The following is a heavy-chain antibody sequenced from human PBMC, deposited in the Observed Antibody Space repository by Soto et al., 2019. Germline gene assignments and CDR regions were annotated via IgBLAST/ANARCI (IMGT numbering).Heavy chain of an antibody. D-gene: IGHD5-18*01. Sequence: GVSLRLSCAASGFTFSSYAMHWVRQAPGKGLEWVAVISYDGSNKYYADSVKGRFTISRDNSKNTLYLQMNSPRAEDTAVYYCARDPVYSYQRHYFDYWGQGTLVTVSS. CDR1: GFTFSSYA. J-gene: IGHJ4*02. V-gene: IGHV3-30-3*01. CDR3: ARDPVYSYQRHYFDY. CDR2: ISYDGSNK.